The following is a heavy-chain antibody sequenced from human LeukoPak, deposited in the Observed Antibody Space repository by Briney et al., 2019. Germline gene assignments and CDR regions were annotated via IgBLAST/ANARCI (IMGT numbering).Heavy chain of an antibody. CDR1: GITFSSYD. J-gene: IGHJ2*01. Sequence: GGSLRLSCAASGITFSSYDMYWVRQATGKGPEWVSSITTAGDTYYPGSVKGRFTISRENAKNSLYLQMNSLRVGDTAVYSCARRVGSWYFDLWGRGTLVTVSS. CDR2: ITTAGDT. CDR3: ARRVGSWYFDL. D-gene: IGHD1-26*01. V-gene: IGHV3-13*04.